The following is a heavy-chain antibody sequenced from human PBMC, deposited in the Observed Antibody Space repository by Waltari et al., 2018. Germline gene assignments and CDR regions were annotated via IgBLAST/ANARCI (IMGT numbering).Heavy chain of an antibody. CDR3: ARDLGRAAAGTFDH. V-gene: IGHV3-33*01. J-gene: IGHJ4*02. D-gene: IGHD6-13*01. CDR1: GFTFSRNA. Sequence: QVQLVESGGGVVQPGRSLRLSCAASGFTFSRNAMHWVRQAPGKGLEWVEVRWYDGSNKYYADSVKGRFTISRDKSKNTLYLQMNSLRAEDTAVYYCARDLGRAAAGTFDHWGQGTLVTVSS. CDR2: RWYDGSNK.